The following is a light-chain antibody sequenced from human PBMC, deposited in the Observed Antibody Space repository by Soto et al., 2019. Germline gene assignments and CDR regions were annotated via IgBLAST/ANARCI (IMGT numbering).Light chain of an antibody. V-gene: IGKV3-20*01. Sequence: EIVLTQSPGTLSLSPGERATLSCRASQSVSSSYLAWYQQKPGQAPRLLIYGASSRATGIPDRFSGSVSGTGFTLTISRLEPEDFAVYYCQQYNKWPWTFGQGTKVEIK. CDR1: QSVSSSY. J-gene: IGKJ1*01. CDR3: QQYNKWPWT. CDR2: GAS.